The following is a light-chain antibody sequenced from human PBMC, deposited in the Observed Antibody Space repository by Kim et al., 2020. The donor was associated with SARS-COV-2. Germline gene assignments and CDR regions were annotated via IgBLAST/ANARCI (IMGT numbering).Light chain of an antibody. CDR2: GKN. Sequence: VAMGQTVRITCQGDSLRSYYASWYQQKPGQAPLLVIYGKNNRPSGIPDRFAGSSSGNTASLTITGAQAEDEADYYCNSRDSSGNRVFGGGTQLTVL. J-gene: IGLJ2*01. V-gene: IGLV3-19*01. CDR1: SLRSYY. CDR3: NSRDSSGNRV.